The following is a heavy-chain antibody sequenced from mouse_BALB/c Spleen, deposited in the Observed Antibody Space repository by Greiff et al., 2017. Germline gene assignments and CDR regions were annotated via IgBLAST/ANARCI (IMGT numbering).Heavy chain of an antibody. CDR1: GFTFSSYT. Sequence: ESGGGLVKPGGSLKLSCAASGFTFSSYTMSWVRQTPEKRLEWVATISSGGGNTYYPDSVKGRFTISRDNAKNNLYLQMSSLRSEDTALYYCARYSSSSFDYWGQGTTLTVSS. CDR2: ISSGGGNT. V-gene: IGHV5-9*03. J-gene: IGHJ2*01. CDR3: ARYSSSSFDY. D-gene: IGHD1-1*01.